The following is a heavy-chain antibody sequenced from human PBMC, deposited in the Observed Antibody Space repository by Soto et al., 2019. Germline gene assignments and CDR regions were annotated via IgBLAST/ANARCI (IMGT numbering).Heavy chain of an antibody. CDR3: AIVFFFYLYDDDP. J-gene: IGHJ5*02. CDR1: GYSIAGNY. CDR2: INPSGGST. Sequence: GASVKLTWEEWGYSIAGNYMHCVRQSPGQGHEWMGIINPSGGSTSYEQKFRGRVTMTRDTSTSTVYMELSSLRSEDTAVYYCAIVFFFYLYDDDP. D-gene: IGHD3-16*01. V-gene: IGHV1-46*01.